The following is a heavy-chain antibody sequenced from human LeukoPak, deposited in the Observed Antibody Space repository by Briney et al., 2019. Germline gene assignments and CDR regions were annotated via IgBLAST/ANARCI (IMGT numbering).Heavy chain of an antibody. V-gene: IGHV4-59*02. Sequence: SETLSLTCTVSGGSVSSYYWSWIRQPPGKGLEWIGYIYFSGRTNYNPSLNSRVTISLDTSRNQFSLKLSSVTAADTAVYYCARLNRDWFDPWGQGTLVTVSS. CDR3: ARLNRDWFDP. CDR2: IYFSGRT. CDR1: GGSVSSYY. J-gene: IGHJ5*02.